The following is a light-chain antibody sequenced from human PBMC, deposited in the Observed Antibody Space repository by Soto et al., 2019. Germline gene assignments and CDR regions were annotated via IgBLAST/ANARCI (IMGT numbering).Light chain of an antibody. CDR3: QQYNYWRT. CDR2: GAS. CDR1: QSVSSN. J-gene: IGKJ1*01. Sequence: EIVMTQSPSTLSVSPGDRATLSCRASQSVSSNLAWYQQKPGQAPRLLIYGASTRDTGIPARFSGSGSGTDFTPTITRLQSEDVAVYYCQQYNYWRTFGQGTKVEIK. V-gene: IGKV3-15*01.